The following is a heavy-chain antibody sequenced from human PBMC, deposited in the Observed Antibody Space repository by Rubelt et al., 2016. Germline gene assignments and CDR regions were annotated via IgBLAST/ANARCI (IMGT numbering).Heavy chain of an antibody. D-gene: IGHD3-3*01. CDR3: AGGITIFGVASGYFDY. Sequence: QLQLQESGPGLVKPSETLSLTCTVSGGSISSSSYYWGWIRQPPGKGLEWIGYIYYSGSTNYNPSLKSRVAISVEPSKNQFSLKLSYVTAADTAVYYCAGGITIFGVASGYFDYWGQGTLVTVSS. CDR1: GGSISSSSYY. V-gene: IGHV4-61*05. J-gene: IGHJ4*02. CDR2: IYYSGST.